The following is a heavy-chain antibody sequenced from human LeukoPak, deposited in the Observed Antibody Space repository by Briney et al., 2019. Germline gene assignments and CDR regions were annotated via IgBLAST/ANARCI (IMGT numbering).Heavy chain of an antibody. Sequence: SQTLSLTCTVSGGSISSGDYYGRWIRQPPGKGLEWIGYIYYSGSTYYNPSRKSRVTISVDTSKNQFALKLSSVTAAVTAMYYYARLLIYCSSTSCHFDYWGQGTLVTVSS. V-gene: IGHV4-30-4*01. CDR2: IYYSGST. CDR3: ARLLIYCSSTSCHFDY. D-gene: IGHD2-2*01. CDR1: GGSISSGDYY. J-gene: IGHJ4*02.